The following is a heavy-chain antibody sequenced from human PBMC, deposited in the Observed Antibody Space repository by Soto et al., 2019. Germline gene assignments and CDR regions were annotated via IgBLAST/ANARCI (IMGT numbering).Heavy chain of an antibody. CDR1: GDSVSSNSAA. CDR2: TYYRSKWYN. D-gene: IGHD1-26*01. J-gene: IGHJ6*02. CDR3: ARDVWELLDYYYYGMDV. V-gene: IGHV6-1*01. Sequence: SQTLSLTYAISGDSVSSNSAAWNWIRQSPSRGLEWLGRTYYRSKWYNDYAVSVKSRITINPDTSKNQFSLQLNSVTPEDTAVYYCARDVWELLDYYYYGMDVWGQGTTVTVSS.